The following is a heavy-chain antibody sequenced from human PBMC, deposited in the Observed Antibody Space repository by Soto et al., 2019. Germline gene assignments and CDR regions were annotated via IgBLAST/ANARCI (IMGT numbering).Heavy chain of an antibody. V-gene: IGHV3-33*01. J-gene: IGHJ6*02. D-gene: IGHD2-2*01. CDR3: ARDHRIVVVPAAIHPLFGMDV. Sequence: PGGSLRLSCAASGFTFSSYGMHWVRQAPGKGLEWVAVIWYDGSNKYYADSVKGRFTISRDNSKNTLYLQMNSLRAEDTAVYYCARDHRIVVVPAAIHPLFGMDVWGQGTTVTVSS. CDR1: GFTFSSYG. CDR2: IWYDGSNK.